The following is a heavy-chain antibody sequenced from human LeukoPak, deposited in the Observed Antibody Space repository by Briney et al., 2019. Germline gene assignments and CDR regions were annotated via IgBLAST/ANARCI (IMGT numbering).Heavy chain of an antibody. J-gene: IGHJ5*02. CDR1: GGSISSYY. Sequence: SETLFLTCTVYGGSISSYYWSWIRQPPGKGLEWIGYIYYSGSTNYNPSLKSRVTISVDTSKNQFSLKLSSVTAADTAVYYCARLYRYCSGGSCYNWFDPWGQGTLVTVSS. CDR2: IYYSGST. CDR3: ARLYRYCSGGSCYNWFDP. D-gene: IGHD2-15*01. V-gene: IGHV4-59*01.